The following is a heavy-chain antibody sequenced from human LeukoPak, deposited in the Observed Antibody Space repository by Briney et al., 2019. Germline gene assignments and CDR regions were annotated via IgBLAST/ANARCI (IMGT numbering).Heavy chain of an antibody. V-gene: IGHV1-69*01. CDR1: GGTFSSYA. CDR2: IIPIFGTA. J-gene: IGHJ4*02. D-gene: IGHD6-13*01. Sequence: GASVKVSCKASGGTFSSYAISWVRQAPGQGLEWMGGIIPIFGTANYAQKFQGRVTITADESPSTAYMALSSLRSEATAVYYCARDQSSSWSSSGWYYFAYWGQGTLVTVSS. CDR3: ARDQSSSWSSSGWYYFAY.